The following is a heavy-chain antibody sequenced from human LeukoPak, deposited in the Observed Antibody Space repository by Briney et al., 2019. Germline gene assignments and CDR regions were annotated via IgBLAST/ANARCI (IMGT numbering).Heavy chain of an antibody. CDR2: ISWNSGSI. Sequence: PGGSLRLSCAASGFTFDDYAMHWVRHAPGKGLEWVSGISWNSGSIGYADSVKGRFTISRDNAKNSLYLQMNSLRAEDTALYYCAKAKGSTGLWAFDIWGQGTMVTVSS. CDR1: GFTFDDYA. CDR3: AKAKGSTGLWAFDI. J-gene: IGHJ3*02. D-gene: IGHD6-13*01. V-gene: IGHV3-9*01.